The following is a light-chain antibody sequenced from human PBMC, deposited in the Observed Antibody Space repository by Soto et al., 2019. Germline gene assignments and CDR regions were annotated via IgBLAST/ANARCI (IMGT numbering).Light chain of an antibody. CDR1: QSVFSSY. V-gene: IGKV3-20*01. CDR2: GAS. J-gene: IGKJ4*01. CDR3: QQYGSAPLT. Sequence: EIVLTQSPGTLSLSPGERATLSCRASQSVFSSYLAWYQQKPGQAPRLLIYGASSRATGIPHRFSGSGSGTNFTLTFSRLEPEDFAAYFCQQYGSAPLTLGGGTKVEFK.